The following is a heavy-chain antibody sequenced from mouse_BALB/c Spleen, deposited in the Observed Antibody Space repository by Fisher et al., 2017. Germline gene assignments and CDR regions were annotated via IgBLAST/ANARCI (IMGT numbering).Heavy chain of an antibody. V-gene: IGHV1-9*01. Sequence: KFKGKATFTADTSSNTAYMQLSSLTSEDSAVYYCARGQLGLHNYYAMDYWGQGTSVTVSS. J-gene: IGHJ4*01. CDR3: ARGQLGLHNYYAMDY. D-gene: IGHD3-1*01.